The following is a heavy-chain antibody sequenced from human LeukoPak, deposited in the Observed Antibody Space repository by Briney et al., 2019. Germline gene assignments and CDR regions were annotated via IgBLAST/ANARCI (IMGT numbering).Heavy chain of an antibody. D-gene: IGHD4/OR15-4a*01. CDR3: ARRAGAYSHPYDY. Sequence: PGGSLRLSCEASGFTLNTYSMNWARQAPGKGLEWVSSIDSSGGYMFYADSVKGRFIISRDNAKDSLYLQMNSLRAEDTAVYYCARRAGAYSHPYDYWGQGTLVTVSS. CDR1: GFTLNTYS. CDR2: IDSSGGYM. V-gene: IGHV3-21*04. J-gene: IGHJ4*02.